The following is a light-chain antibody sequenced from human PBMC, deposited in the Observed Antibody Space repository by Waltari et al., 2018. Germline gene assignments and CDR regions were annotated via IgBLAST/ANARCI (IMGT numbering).Light chain of an antibody. CDR3: QQYCNWPPLT. Sequence: EIVMTQSPATLSVSPGERATLSCRASQSVSSNLAWYQQKAGQAPRLLIYGASTRATGIAARFSGSGSETEFTLTISSLQSEDFAVYYCQQYCNWPPLTFGGGTKVEIK. J-gene: IGKJ4*01. V-gene: IGKV3-15*01. CDR2: GAS. CDR1: QSVSSN.